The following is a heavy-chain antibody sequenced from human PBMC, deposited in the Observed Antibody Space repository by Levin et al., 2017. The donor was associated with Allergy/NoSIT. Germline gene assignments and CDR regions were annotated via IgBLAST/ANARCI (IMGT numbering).Heavy chain of an antibody. Sequence: SCAASGFTFSSYGMHWVRQAPGKGLEWVAVISYDGSNKYYADSVKGRFTISRDNSKNTLYLQMNSLRAEDTAVYYCAKGSHYYDSSGYYSDYWGQGTLVTVSS. CDR2: ISYDGSNK. D-gene: IGHD3-22*01. CDR3: AKGSHYYDSSGYYSDY. J-gene: IGHJ4*02. V-gene: IGHV3-30*18. CDR1: GFTFSSYG.